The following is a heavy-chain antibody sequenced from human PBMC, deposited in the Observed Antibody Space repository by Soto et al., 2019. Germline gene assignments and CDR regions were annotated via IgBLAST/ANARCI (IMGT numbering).Heavy chain of an antibody. CDR3: ARDSRFGELYFDY. V-gene: IGHV4-31*11. D-gene: IGHD3-10*01. CDR2: IHHSGRT. J-gene: IGHJ4*02. Sequence: KASETLSLTCAVFGDSINSGDYYWTWIRQHAGKGLEWIGHIHHSGRTHYNPSLMSRVDISLDTSKNQLSLKLSSVTAADTAVYYCARDSRFGELYFDYWGQGTLVTVSS. CDR1: GDSINSGDYY.